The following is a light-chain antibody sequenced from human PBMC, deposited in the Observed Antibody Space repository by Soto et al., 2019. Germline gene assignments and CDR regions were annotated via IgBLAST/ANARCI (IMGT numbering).Light chain of an antibody. CDR2: LNSDGSH. J-gene: IGLJ2*01. CDR3: QTWGTAIHDVV. Sequence: QSVLTQSPSASASLGASVKLTCNLSSGHSSYAIAWHQQQPEKGPRYLMKLNSDGSHSKGDGIPDRFSGSSSGAERHLTISSLQSEDEADYYCQTWGTAIHDVVFGGGTKLTVL. CDR1: SGHSSYA. V-gene: IGLV4-69*01.